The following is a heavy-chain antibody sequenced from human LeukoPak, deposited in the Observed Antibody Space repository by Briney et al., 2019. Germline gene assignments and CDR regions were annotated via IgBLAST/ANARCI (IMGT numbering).Heavy chain of an antibody. CDR1: GFTLRDYA. CDR2: IRSNAYGGTT. CDR3: TRENVLLWLGGEDYYGMDV. D-gene: IGHD3-10*01. V-gene: IGHV3-49*04. J-gene: IGHJ6*02. Sequence: PGRALRLSCTASGFTLRDYAMSWVRQAPGKGLEWVGLIRSNAYGGTTEYAASVKGRITISRDDSKSIAYLQMNSLKTEDTAVYYCTRENVLLWLGGEDYYGMDVWGQGTTVTVSS.